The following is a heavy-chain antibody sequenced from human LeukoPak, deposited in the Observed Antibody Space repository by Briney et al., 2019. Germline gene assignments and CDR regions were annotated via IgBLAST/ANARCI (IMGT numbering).Heavy chain of an antibody. CDR3: AGADVVPFAPSQKNWFDP. Sequence: PGGSRRLSCVGAGFMFRTFWMSWVRQPQGKGLEWVANIKQNGSVKNYGDSVKGRFTISRDNAKNSLYLQMNSLRDEDTAVYYCAGADVVPFAPSQKNWFDPWGQGTLVTVSS. J-gene: IGHJ5*02. D-gene: IGHD2-2*01. V-gene: IGHV3-7*02. CDR2: IKQNGSVK. CDR1: GFMFRTFW.